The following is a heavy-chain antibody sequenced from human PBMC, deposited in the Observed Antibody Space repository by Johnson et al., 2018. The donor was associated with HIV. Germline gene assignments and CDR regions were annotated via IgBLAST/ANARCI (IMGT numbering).Heavy chain of an antibody. V-gene: IGHV3-7*05. J-gene: IGHJ3*02. D-gene: IGHD3-22*01. CDR1: GFTFSSYW. CDR2: ITQDGSEK. CDR3: ARRDKYYYDSTPGAFDI. Sequence: VQLVESGGGLVQPGGSLRLSCAASGFTFSSYWMSWVRQAPGKGLEWVANITQDGSEKYYVDSVKGRFTISRDNAKNSMYLQMNSLRAEDTAVYYCARRDKYYYDSTPGAFDIWGQGTMVTVAS.